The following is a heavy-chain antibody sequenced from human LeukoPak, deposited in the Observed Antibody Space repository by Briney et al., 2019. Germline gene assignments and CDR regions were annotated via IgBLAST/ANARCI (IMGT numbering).Heavy chain of an antibody. Sequence: GGSLRLSCAASGFTFDDYAMHWVRQAPGKGLEWVSGISWNSGSIGYADSVKGRFTISRDNAKNTLYLQMNSLRAEDTAVYYCARDSRRNFWSGYTEDAFDIWGQGTMVTVSS. CDR3: ARDSRRNFWSGYTEDAFDI. CDR1: GFTFDDYA. V-gene: IGHV3-9*01. J-gene: IGHJ3*02. CDR2: ISWNSGSI. D-gene: IGHD3-3*01.